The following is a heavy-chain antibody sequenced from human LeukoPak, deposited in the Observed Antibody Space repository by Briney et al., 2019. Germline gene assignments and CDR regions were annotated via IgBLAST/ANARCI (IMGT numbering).Heavy chain of an antibody. J-gene: IGHJ6*02. Sequence: PGGSPRLSCAASGFTFSDYYMSWVRQAPGKGLEWVSSISSSSSYIYYADSVKGRFTISRDNAKNSLYLQMNSLRAEDTAVYYCARDGVLRFLEWLFMGMDVWGQGTTVTVSS. D-gene: IGHD3-3*01. CDR1: GFTFSDYY. V-gene: IGHV3-21*01. CDR2: ISSSSSYI. CDR3: ARDGVLRFLEWLFMGMDV.